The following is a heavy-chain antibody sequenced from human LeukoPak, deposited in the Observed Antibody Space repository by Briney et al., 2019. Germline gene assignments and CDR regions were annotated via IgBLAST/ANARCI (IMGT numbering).Heavy chain of an antibody. V-gene: IGHV3-23*01. J-gene: IGHJ4*02. CDR3: ANSGYTSVRYYFDY. Sequence: GGSLRLSCAASGFTFSNYAMSWVRQAPGKGLEWVSGISASGDTTHYADSVKGRFTISRDNIKNTLYLQMNSLRAEDTAVYYCANSGYTSVRYYFDYWGQGTLVTVSS. CDR2: ISASGDTT. CDR1: GFTFSNYA. D-gene: IGHD6-19*01.